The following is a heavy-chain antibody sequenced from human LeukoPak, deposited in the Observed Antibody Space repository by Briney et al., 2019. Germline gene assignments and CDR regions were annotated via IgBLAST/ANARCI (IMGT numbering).Heavy chain of an antibody. Sequence: PGGSLRLSCEGSGFTFDNYGMNWVRQAPGKGLEWVSGMNWNGGSAGYGESVKGRFTISRDNAKNSLFLQMNSLRAEDTAVYYCATSQGSWPDYFDYWGQGTLVTVSS. CDR2: MNWNGGSA. CDR1: GFTFDNYG. V-gene: IGHV3-20*04. D-gene: IGHD6-13*01. CDR3: ATSQGSWPDYFDY. J-gene: IGHJ4*02.